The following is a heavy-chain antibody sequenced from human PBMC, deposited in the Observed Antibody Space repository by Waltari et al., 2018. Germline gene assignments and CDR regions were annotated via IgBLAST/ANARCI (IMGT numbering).Heavy chain of an antibody. J-gene: IGHJ5*02. CDR1: GFTFCSYA. V-gene: IGHV3-30-3*01. CDR2: IAYEGINK. D-gene: IGHD4-17*01. Sequence: QVQLVASGGGVVQPGRSLRLSCAASGFTFCSYAMPWVRPAPGKGLEWVAVIAYEGINKYYADSVKGRFTISRDNSKNTLYLQINSLRAEDTAVYYCARDEAHDYGDLIGWFDPWGQGTLVTVSS. CDR3: ARDEAHDYGDLIGWFDP.